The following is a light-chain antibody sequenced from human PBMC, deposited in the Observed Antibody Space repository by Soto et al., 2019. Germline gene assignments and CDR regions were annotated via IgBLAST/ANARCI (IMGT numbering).Light chain of an antibody. V-gene: IGLV1-44*01. CDR2: DSN. Sequence: QSVLTQPPSASGTPGQRVTISCSGNNSNIGSHSLNWYQQLPGTAPKLLIHDSNQRPSGVPDRFSGSKSDTSGSLAISGLQSEDEGDYYCAAWDAGLDGVLFGGGTKVTVL. CDR3: AAWDAGLDGVL. J-gene: IGLJ3*02. CDR1: NSNIGSHS.